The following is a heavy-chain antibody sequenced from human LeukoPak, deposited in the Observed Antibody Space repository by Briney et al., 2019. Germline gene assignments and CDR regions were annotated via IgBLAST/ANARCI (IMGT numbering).Heavy chain of an antibody. CDR2: IAGKTHPGTT. CDR1: GLTFGDYS. V-gene: IGHV3-49*03. CDR3: SRDSYGYQPEFGFAV. Sequence: GGSLRLSCTAAGLTFGDYSISWFRQAPGKGLQWVGFIAGKTHPGTTEYAASVKGRFSISRDDSKSVAYLEMNSLNTEDTAVYFCSRDSYGYQPEFGFAVWGPGTTVTVSS. D-gene: IGHD5-24*01. J-gene: IGHJ6*02.